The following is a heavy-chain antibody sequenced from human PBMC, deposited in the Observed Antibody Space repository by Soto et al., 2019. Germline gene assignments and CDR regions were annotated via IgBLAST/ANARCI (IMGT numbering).Heavy chain of an antibody. CDR3: ARGYCRGGSCYYNWFDP. Sequence: ASVKVSCKASGYTFTSYGISWVRQAPGQGLEWMGWISAYNGNTNYAQKLQGRVTMTTDTSTSTAYMELRSLRSDDTAVYYCARGYCRGGSCYYNWFDPWGQGTLVTVSS. CDR1: GYTFTSYG. J-gene: IGHJ5*02. CDR2: ISAYNGNT. D-gene: IGHD2-15*01. V-gene: IGHV1-18*01.